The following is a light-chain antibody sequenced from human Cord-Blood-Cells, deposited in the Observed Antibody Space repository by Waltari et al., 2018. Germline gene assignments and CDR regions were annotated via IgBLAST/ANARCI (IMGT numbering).Light chain of an antibody. CDR1: SRDVGGYNY. V-gene: IGLV2-14*01. Sequence: QSALTPPASLSGSPGQSIPISCTGTSRDVGGYNYVSWYQQHPGKAPTLMIYDVSKRPSGVSNRFSGSKSGNTASLTISGLQAEDEADYYCSSYTSSSTRVFGGGTKLTVL. CDR2: DVS. CDR3: SSYTSSSTRV. J-gene: IGLJ3*02.